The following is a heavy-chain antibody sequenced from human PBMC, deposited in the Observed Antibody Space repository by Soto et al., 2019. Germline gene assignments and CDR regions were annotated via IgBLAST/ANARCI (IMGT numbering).Heavy chain of an antibody. V-gene: IGHV4-4*07. CDR3: ARSLGSAAGWSFDV. CDR2: KSISVST. Sequence: PSETLSLTCTVSGGSMSDYFWTWIRLPAGKRLGWIGRKSISVSTDYNPSLKGRASMSVDTSKNQFSLRLISVTAADTALYYCARSLGSAAGWSFDVWGQGIRVTGSS. CDR1: GGSMSDYF. D-gene: IGHD3-16*01. J-gene: IGHJ4*02.